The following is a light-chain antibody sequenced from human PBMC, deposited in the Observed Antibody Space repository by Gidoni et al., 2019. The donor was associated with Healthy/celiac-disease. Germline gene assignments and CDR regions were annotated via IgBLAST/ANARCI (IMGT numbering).Light chain of an antibody. V-gene: IGKV1-13*02. Sequence: AIQLTQSPSSLSASVGDRVTITCRASQGISSALAWYQQKPGNAPKLLIYDASSLESGVPSRFSGGGSGTDFTLTISSLQPEDFATYYCQQFNSYPLTFGGGTKVEIK. J-gene: IGKJ4*01. CDR2: DAS. CDR1: QGISSA. CDR3: QQFNSYPLT.